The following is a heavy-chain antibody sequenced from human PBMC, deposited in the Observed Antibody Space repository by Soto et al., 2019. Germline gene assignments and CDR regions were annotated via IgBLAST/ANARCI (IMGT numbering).Heavy chain of an antibody. V-gene: IGHV1-3*01. CDR1: GYTFTSYA. J-gene: IGHJ4*02. D-gene: IGHD5-12*01. CDR2: INAGNGNT. Sequence: ASVKVSCKASGYTFTSYAMHWVRQAPGQRLEWMGWINAGNGNTKYSQKFQGRVTITRDTSASTAYMELSSLRSEDTAVYYCATNSGYDWTFDYWGQGTLVTVSS. CDR3: ATNSGYDWTFDY.